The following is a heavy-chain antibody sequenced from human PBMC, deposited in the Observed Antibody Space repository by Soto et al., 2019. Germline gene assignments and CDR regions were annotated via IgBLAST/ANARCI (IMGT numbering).Heavy chain of an antibody. CDR3: ARVIPGVEAWFDP. D-gene: IGHD2-2*01. CDR1: GYTFTNFG. V-gene: IGHV1-18*01. J-gene: IGHJ5*02. Sequence: ATVKVSCKASGYTFTNFGVTWVRRAPGQGLEWMGWISAYTDTPNYAQKFQGRVTMTIDTSTSTAYMDLRSLTSDDTAVYYCARVIPGVEAWFDPWGQGTLVTVS. CDR2: ISAYTDTP.